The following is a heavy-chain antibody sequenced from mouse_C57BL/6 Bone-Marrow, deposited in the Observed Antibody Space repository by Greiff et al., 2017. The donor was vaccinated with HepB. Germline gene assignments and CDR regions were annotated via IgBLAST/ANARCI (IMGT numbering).Heavy chain of an antibody. CDR1: GYTFTSYW. CDR3: TRGQNYDYDLYYFDY. CDR2: IYPGNSDT. D-gene: IGHD2-4*01. Sequence: VQLKESGTVLARPGASVKMSCKTSGYTFTSYWMHWVKQRPGQGLEWLGAIYPGNSDTSYNQKFKGKAKLTAVTSASTAYMELSRLTNEDSAVYYCTRGQNYDYDLYYFDYWGQGTTLTVSS. J-gene: IGHJ2*01. V-gene: IGHV1-5*01.